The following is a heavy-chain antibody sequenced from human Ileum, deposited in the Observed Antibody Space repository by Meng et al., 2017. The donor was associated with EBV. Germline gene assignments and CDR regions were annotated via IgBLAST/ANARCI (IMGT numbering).Heavy chain of an antibody. V-gene: IGHV4-30-2*01. CDR3: ARAHPVVYFFDY. D-gene: IGHD4-23*01. CDR1: GGSIRSVGHS. CDR2: IQHSGST. J-gene: IGHJ4*02. Sequence: QHPHGTAHCLVNPFQPLPLPCAVPGGSIRSVGHSGGWFRQPPGKGLEWIGDIQHSGSTYYKPSLKSRVTISVDRSRNQFSLKLSSVTAADTAVYYCARAHPVVYFFDYWGQGTLVTVSS.